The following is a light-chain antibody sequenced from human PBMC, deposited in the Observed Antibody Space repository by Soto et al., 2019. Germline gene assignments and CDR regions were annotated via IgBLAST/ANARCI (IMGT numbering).Light chain of an antibody. Sequence: QSVLTQPPSASASRGASVTLTCTLSSGYSNYKVDWYQQRPGKGPRFVMRVGTGGIVGSKGDGIPDRFSVLGSGLNRYLTIKNIQEEDESDYHCGADHGSGSNFVVVFGGGTKVTVL. CDR3: GADHGSGSNFVVV. V-gene: IGLV9-49*01. CDR1: SGYSNYK. CDR2: VGTGGIVG. J-gene: IGLJ2*01.